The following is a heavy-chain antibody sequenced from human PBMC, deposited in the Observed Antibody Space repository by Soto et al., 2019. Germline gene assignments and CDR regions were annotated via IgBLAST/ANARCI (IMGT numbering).Heavy chain of an antibody. CDR1: GFTVSSNY. Sequence: GGAPRLSRAASGFTVSSNYMSWVRPAPGKGLEWVSAISGSGGSTYYADSVKGRFTISRDNSKTTLYLQMNSLRAEDTAVYYCANTDIQLWLGFDYWGQGTLVTVSS. CDR2: ISGSGGST. V-gene: IGHV3-23*01. J-gene: IGHJ4*02. D-gene: IGHD5-18*01. CDR3: ANTDIQLWLGFDY.